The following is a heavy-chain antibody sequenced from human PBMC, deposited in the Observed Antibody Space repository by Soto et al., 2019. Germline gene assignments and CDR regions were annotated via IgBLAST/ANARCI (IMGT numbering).Heavy chain of an antibody. CDR2: INPSGGST. Sequence: ASVKVSCKASGYTFTSYYMHWVRQAPGQGLEWMGIINPSGGSTSYAQKFQGRVTMTRDTSTSTVYMELSSLRSEDTAMYYCAREIPGEYCSGGSCYGAFDIWGQGTMVTVSS. D-gene: IGHD2-15*01. V-gene: IGHV1-46*03. CDR1: GYTFTSYY. J-gene: IGHJ3*02. CDR3: AREIPGEYCSGGSCYGAFDI.